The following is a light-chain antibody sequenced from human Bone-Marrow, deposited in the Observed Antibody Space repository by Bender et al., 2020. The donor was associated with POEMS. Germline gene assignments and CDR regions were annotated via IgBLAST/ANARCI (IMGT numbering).Light chain of an antibody. CDR2: EET. CDR3: LSGDEDNPGV. J-gene: IGLJ3*02. V-gene: IGLV3-22*01. CDR1: VLGENY. Sequence: YDLTQLPSVSVSPGQTARITFSGDVLGENYADWYQQKPGQAPKLVIYEETERYPGVPERFSGSTSGNTTTLTITRVLTEDEADYYCLSGDEDNPGVFGGGTKLTVL.